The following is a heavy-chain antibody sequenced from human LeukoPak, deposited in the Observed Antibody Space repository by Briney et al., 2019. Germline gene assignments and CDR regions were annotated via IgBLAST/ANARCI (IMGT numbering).Heavy chain of an antibody. J-gene: IGHJ4*02. CDR3: ALIAVAGTAFDY. V-gene: IGHV3-30*03. CDR1: GFTFSSYG. CDR2: ISYDGSNR. Sequence: PGGSLRLSCVASGFTFSSYGMHWVRQAPGKGLEWVAVISYDGSNRYYADSVKGRFTISRDNSKNTLYLQMNSLRAEDTAVYYCALIAVAGTAFDYWGQGTLVTVSS. D-gene: IGHD6-19*01.